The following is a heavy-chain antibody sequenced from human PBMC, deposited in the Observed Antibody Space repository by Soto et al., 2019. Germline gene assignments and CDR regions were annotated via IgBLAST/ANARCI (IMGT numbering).Heavy chain of an antibody. V-gene: IGHV3-74*01. CDR2: IKTDGSTT. CDR3: ATLGVAGADY. CDR1: GFAFSSYW. D-gene: IGHD6-19*01. Sequence: PGGSLRLSCATFGFAFSSYWIHCVRQAPGKGLVWVSHIKTDGSTTSYADFVKGRFTISRDHAKNTLYLQMISLRVEDMAVYYCATLGVAGADYWGLGTLVTVSS. J-gene: IGHJ4*02.